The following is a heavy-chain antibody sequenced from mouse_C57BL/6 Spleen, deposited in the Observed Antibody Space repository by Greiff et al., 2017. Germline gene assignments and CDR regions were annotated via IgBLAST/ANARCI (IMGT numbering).Heavy chain of an antibody. J-gene: IGHJ3*01. V-gene: IGHV3-6*01. D-gene: IGHD2-5*01. Sequence: EVQLQQSGPGLVKPSQSLSLTCSVTGYSITSGYYWNWIRQFPGNKLEWMGYISYDGSNNYNPSLKNRISITRDTSKNQFFLKLNSVTTEDTATYYCARVDSNYVAWFAYWGQGTLVTVSA. CDR1: GYSITSGYY. CDR3: ARVDSNYVAWFAY. CDR2: ISYDGSN.